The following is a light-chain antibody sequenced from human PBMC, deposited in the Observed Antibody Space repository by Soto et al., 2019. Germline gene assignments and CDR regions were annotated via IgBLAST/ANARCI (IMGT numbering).Light chain of an antibody. V-gene: IGLV1-40*01. J-gene: IGLJ1*01. CDR2: GNN. CDR1: SSNIGAGYD. Sequence: QAVVTQPPSMSGAPGQRVTISCTGSSSNIGAGYDVHWYQQLPGTAPKLLIYGNNNRPSGVPDRFSGSKSGTSASLAITGLQAGDEADYYCQSYDSSLSSYVFGTGTKLTVL. CDR3: QSYDSSLSSYV.